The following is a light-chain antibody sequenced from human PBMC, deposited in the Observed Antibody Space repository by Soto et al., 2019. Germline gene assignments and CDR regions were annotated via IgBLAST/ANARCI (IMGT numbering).Light chain of an antibody. CDR2: GAS. CDR1: QSVTSSY. J-gene: IGKJ3*01. Sequence: EIVLTQSPGTLSLSPGERATLACRASQSVTSSYLAWYQQKPGQAPRLLIYGASNRATGIPDRFSGSGSGTDFSLNISRLEHEDFAVYYCQHYGSSPPFTFGPGTKVDIK. CDR3: QHYGSSPPFT. V-gene: IGKV3-20*01.